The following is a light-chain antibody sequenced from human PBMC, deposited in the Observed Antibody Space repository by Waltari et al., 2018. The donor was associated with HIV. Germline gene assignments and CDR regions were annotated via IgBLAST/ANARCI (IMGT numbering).Light chain of an antibody. J-gene: IGKJ3*01. V-gene: IGKV2-28*01. CDR3: MQSLQTPMFS. CDR1: QSLLHSNGYNY. CDR2: LGS. Sequence: DIVMTQSPLSLPVTPGEPASISCRSSQSLLHSNGYNYLDWYVQKPGQSPQLLIYLGSNRASGVPARFSGSGSGTDFTLKISRVEAEDVGVYYCMQSLQTPMFSFGPGTKVDIK.